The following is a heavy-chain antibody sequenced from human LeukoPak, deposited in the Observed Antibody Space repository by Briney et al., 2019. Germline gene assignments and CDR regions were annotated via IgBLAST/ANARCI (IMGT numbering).Heavy chain of an antibody. V-gene: IGHV4-31*03. D-gene: IGHD3-10*01. J-gene: IGHJ4*02. CDR3: ARRELLYYFDY. Sequence: SQTLSLTCTVSGGSISSGGYYWSWIRQHPGKGLEWIGYIYYSRSTYYNPSLKSRVTISVDTSKNQFSLKLSSVTAADTAVYYCARRELLYYFDYWGQGTLVTVSS. CDR1: GGSISSGGYY. CDR2: IYYSRST.